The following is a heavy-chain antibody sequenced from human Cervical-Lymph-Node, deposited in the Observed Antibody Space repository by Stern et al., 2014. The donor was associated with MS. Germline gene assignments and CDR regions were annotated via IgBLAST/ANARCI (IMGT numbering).Heavy chain of an antibody. CDR3: AKGGSGSYLD. D-gene: IGHD1-26*01. J-gene: IGHJ4*02. CDR2: VSFDGRYK. CDR1: GFIFRNYA. V-gene: IGHV3-30*18. Sequence: VQLVESGGGVVQPGRSLRLSCAASGFIFRNYAVHWVCQPPGKGQEWVALVSFDGRYKYYTDSVKGRFTVSRDNSKNTLYLEMNSLRLEDTAVYYCAKGGSGSYLDWGQGSLVTVSS.